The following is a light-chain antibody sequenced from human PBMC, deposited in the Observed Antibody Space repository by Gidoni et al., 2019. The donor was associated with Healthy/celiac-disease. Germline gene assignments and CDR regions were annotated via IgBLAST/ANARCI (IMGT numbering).Light chain of an antibody. CDR3: MQALQTPPT. CDR1: QSLLHSNGYYY. V-gene: IGKV2-28*01. J-gene: IGKJ4*02. Sequence: DIVFTQYPLSLPVTPGEPASVSCRSSQSLLHSNGYYYLDWYLQKPGQSPQLLIYLGSNRASGVPDRFSGSGSGTDFTLKISRVEAEDVGVYYCMQALQTPPTFGGGTKVEIK. CDR2: LGS.